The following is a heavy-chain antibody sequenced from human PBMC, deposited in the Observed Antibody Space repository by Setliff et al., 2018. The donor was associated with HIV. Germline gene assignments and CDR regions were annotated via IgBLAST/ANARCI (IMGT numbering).Heavy chain of an antibody. CDR2: IDHSGNT. J-gene: IGHJ4*02. Sequence: PSETLSLTCAVYGVSLSGYYWSWIRQPPGKGLEWIGEIDHSGNTNYNPSLKSRVTISVDTSKNQFSLKLSSVTAADTAVYYCARDPSRGFGEFFDYWGQGTLVTVSS. V-gene: IGHV4-34*01. D-gene: IGHD3-10*01. CDR1: GVSLSGYY. CDR3: ARDPSRGFGEFFDY.